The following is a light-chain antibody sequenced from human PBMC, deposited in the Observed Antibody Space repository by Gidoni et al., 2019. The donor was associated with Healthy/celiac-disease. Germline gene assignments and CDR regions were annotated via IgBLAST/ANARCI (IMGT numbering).Light chain of an antibody. CDR1: QSVLYSSNNKNY. CDR3: QQYYSTPLT. CDR2: WAS. Sequence: DIVMTQPPHSLAVSLGERATINCKSSQSVLYSSNNKNYLAWYQQKPGQPPKLLIYWASTRESGVPDRFSGSGSGTDFTLTISSLQAEGVAVYYCQQYYSTPLTFGGGTKVEIK. V-gene: IGKV4-1*01. J-gene: IGKJ4*01.